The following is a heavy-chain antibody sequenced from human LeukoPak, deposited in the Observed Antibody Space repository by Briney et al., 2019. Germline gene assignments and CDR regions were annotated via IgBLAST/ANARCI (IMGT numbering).Heavy chain of an antibody. CDR2: IYYSGST. J-gene: IGHJ4*02. CDR3: ASHPEFLRDFDY. D-gene: IGHD1-14*01. Sequence: PSETLSLTCTVSGGSISSSSYYWVWLRQPPGKGLVWIGRIYYSGSTYYNPSLNSRATISVDTSNNQFPLNLSSVTAQDTAVYYRASHPEFLRDFDYWGQGPLVTVSS. V-gene: IGHV4-39*01. CDR1: GGSISSSSYY.